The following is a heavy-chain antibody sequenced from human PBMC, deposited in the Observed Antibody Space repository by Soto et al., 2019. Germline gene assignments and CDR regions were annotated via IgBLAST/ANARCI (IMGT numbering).Heavy chain of an antibody. Sequence: QPGGSLRLSCAASGFTFSIYAMHLVRQSPGKGLEWVAVISYDGSNKYYADSVKGRFTISRENSKNTLYLQMNSLRAEDTAVYYCAREWAHTAVAFDYWGQGTLFTLSS. J-gene: IGHJ4*02. D-gene: IGHD5-18*01. V-gene: IGHV3-30-3*01. CDR2: ISYDGSNK. CDR3: AREWAHTAVAFDY. CDR1: GFTFSIYA.